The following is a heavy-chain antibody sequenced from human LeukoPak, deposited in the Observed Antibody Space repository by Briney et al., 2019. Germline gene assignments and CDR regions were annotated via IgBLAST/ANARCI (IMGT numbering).Heavy chain of an antibody. V-gene: IGHV4-30-2*01. CDR1: GGSISSGGYS. CDR3: ARRGHFLPNAYSYGHAWQKYYFDY. J-gene: IGHJ4*02. Sequence: PSETLSLTCAVSGGSISSGGYSGSWIRQPPGKGLEWIGEINHSGSTNYNPSLKSRVTISVDTSKNQFSLKLSSVTAADTAVYYCARRGHFLPNAYSYGHAWQKYYFDYWGQGTLVTLSS. CDR2: INHSGST. D-gene: IGHD5-18*01.